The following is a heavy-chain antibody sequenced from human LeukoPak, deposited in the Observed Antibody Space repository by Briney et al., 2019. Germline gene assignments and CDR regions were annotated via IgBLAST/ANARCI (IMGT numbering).Heavy chain of an antibody. Sequence: SEALSLTCTVSGASISSYSWSWIRQPPGKGLEWVAYIYLDGNTDFQPSLKSRVTISVGSSKNQVSLKLTSVTAADTAVYFCARRRGDMATIPDYHYYYMDVWGKGTTVTVSS. CDR2: IYLDGNT. J-gene: IGHJ6*03. V-gene: IGHV4-4*08. CDR1: GASISSYS. CDR3: ARRRGDMATIPDYHYYYMDV. D-gene: IGHD5-24*01.